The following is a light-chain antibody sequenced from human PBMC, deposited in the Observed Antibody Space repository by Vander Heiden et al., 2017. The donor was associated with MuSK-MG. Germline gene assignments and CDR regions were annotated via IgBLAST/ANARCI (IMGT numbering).Light chain of an antibody. CDR3: QQYYNWWT. Sequence: EIVMTQSPVTLSVSPGESATLSCRASQAIINNLAWYQQKPGQAPRLLIYGAFTRATGVPARFRGGGSGTEFTLTISSLQSEDFAVYYCQQYYNWWTFGQGTKVEIK. V-gene: IGKV3-15*01. CDR1: QAIINN. J-gene: IGKJ1*01. CDR2: GAF.